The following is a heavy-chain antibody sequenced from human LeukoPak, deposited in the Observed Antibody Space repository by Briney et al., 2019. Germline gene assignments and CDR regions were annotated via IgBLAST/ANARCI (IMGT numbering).Heavy chain of an antibody. J-gene: IGHJ4*02. CDR2: ISGSGGST. CDR1: GFTFSSYA. Sequence: GGSLRLSCAASGFTFSSYAMSWVRQAPGKGLEWVSAISGSGGSTYYADSVKGRFTISRDNSRDTLYLQMNSLRAEDTAVYYCAQGYYDYVWGSYNFHYWGQGTLVTVSS. CDR3: AQGYYDYVWGSYNFHY. D-gene: IGHD3-16*01. V-gene: IGHV3-23*01.